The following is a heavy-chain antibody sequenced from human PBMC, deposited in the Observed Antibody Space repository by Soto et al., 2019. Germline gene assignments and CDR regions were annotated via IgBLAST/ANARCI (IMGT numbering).Heavy chain of an antibody. V-gene: IGHV3-30*18. CDR3: AKDRDSSGYYPGWRGVFDY. CDR1: GFTFSSYG. Sequence: GGSLRLSCAASGFTFSSYGMHWVRQAPGKGLEWVAVISYDGSNKYYADSVKGRFTISRDNSKNTLYLQMNSLRAEDTAVYYCAKDRDSSGYYPGWRGVFDYWGQGTLVTVSS. CDR2: ISYDGSNK. D-gene: IGHD3-22*01. J-gene: IGHJ4*02.